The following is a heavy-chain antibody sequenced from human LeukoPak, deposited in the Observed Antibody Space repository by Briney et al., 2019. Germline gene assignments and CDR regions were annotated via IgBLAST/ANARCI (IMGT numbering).Heavy chain of an antibody. D-gene: IGHD3-10*01. V-gene: IGHV3-7*03. Sequence: GGSLRLSCAGSGFTFSSHWIGWVRQAPGKGLEWVAHINQDGGQKYYVDSVEGRFAISRDNAKNSLYLQMNSLRAEDTAVYHCAKYPLWFGLYYFDYWGQGTLVTVSS. J-gene: IGHJ4*02. CDR2: INQDGGQK. CDR1: GFTFSSHW. CDR3: AKYPLWFGLYYFDY.